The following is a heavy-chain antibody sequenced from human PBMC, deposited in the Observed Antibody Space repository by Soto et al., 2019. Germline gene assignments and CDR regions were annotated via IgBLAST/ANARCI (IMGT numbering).Heavy chain of an antibody. CDR1: VGTFNRQD. D-gene: IGHD6-6*01. Sequence: SVKVSCKASVGTFNRQDMRWVRQAPGQGLEWMGGIIPMFGTPHYAEKFQDRVTITADESTGTAYLELSSLTSDDTAVYYCAREVVETSSLWLDPWGQGTLVTVSS. V-gene: IGHV1-69*13. CDR3: AREVVETSSLWLDP. J-gene: IGHJ5*02. CDR2: IIPMFGTP.